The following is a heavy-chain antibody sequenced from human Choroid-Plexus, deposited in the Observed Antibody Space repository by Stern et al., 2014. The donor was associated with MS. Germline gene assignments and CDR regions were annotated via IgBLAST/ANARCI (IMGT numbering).Heavy chain of an antibody. D-gene: IGHD2/OR15-2a*01. CDR3: AKDRQYLTYFFDH. CDR2: VSYDGSNK. V-gene: IGHV3-30*18. CDR1: GFTFGSCA. J-gene: IGHJ5*02. Sequence: GQLVEPGGGVVQPGRPLRLSCVASGFTFGSCAMHWVRQAPGKGLGWGAGVSYDGSNKYDADSVKGRFTISRDNSQNTLYMQMSSLRPEDTAVYYCAKDRQYLTYFFDHWGQGSLVTVSS.